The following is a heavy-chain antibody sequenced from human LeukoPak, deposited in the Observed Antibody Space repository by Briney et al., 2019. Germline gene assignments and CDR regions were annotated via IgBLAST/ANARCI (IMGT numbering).Heavy chain of an antibody. D-gene: IGHD3-9*01. CDR1: GFTFSSYS. CDR2: INWNGGST. CDR3: ARVPYYDILTGAFDI. J-gene: IGHJ3*02. Sequence: GGSLRLSCAASGFTFSSYSTNWVRQVPGKVLEWVSGINWNGGSTGHADSVKGRFTISRDNAKNSLYLQMDSLRAEDTALYHCARVPYYDILTGAFDIWGQGTMVTVSS. V-gene: IGHV3-20*01.